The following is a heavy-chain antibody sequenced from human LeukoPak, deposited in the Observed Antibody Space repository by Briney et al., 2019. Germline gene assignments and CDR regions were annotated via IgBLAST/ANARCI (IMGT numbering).Heavy chain of an antibody. CDR3: ARRLAVAGRGYSGMDV. CDR1: GYRFASYW. CDR2: IYPGDSDT. J-gene: IGHJ6*02. D-gene: IGHD6-19*01. V-gene: IGHV5-51*01. Sequence: PGESLKISCKGSGYRFASYWIGWVRQMPGKGLEWMGNIYPGDSDTRYSPPFQGQVTISADKSINTAYLQWSSLKASDSAMYYCARRLAVAGRGYSGMDVWGQGTTVTVSS.